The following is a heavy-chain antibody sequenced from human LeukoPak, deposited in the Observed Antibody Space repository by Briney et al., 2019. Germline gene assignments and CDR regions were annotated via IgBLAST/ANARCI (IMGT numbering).Heavy chain of an antibody. CDR1: GFTFSHFW. D-gene: IGHD1-26*01. CDR2: IKKTGSET. V-gene: IGHV3-7*03. Sequence: GGSLRLSCAASGFTFSHFWMSWVRQAPGKGLEWVAYIKKTGSETYYVDSVKGRFTISRDNSKNTLYLQMNSLRAEDTAVYYCARESYGDYWGQGTLVTVSS. CDR3: ARESYGDY. J-gene: IGHJ4*02.